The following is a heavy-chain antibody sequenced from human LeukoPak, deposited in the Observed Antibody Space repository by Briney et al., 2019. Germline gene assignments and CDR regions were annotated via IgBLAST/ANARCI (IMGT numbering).Heavy chain of an antibody. D-gene: IGHD3-10*01. CDR2: INHSGST. CDR3: AREWGSGSYYVLNYYYYYMDV. V-gene: IGHV4-34*01. J-gene: IGHJ6*03. CDR1: GGSFSGYY. Sequence: SETLSLTCAVYGGSFSGYYWSWIRQPPGKGLEWIGEINHSGSTNYNPSLKSRVTISVDTSKNQFSLKLSSVTAADTAVYYCAREWGSGSYYVLNYYYYYMDVWGKGTTVTVSS.